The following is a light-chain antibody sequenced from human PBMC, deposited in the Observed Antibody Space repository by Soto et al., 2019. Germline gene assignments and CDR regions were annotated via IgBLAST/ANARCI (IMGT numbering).Light chain of an antibody. CDR3: QQYYSFPLT. CDR2: DAS. CDR1: QNINSW. Sequence: DIQMTQSPSTLSASVGDRVTITCRASQNINSWLAWYQQKPGKAPNLLIYDASTLESGVPSRFSGSGSGTDFTLTISCLQSEDFATYYCQQYYSFPLTFGGGTKVDIK. J-gene: IGKJ4*01. V-gene: IGKV1-5*01.